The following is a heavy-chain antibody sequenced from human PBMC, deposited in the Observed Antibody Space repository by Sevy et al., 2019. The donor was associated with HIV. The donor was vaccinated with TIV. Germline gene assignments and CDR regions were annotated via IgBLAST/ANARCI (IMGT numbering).Heavy chain of an antibody. CDR2: IYHSGST. V-gene: IGHV4-30-2*01. Sequence: SETLSLTCAVSGGSISSGGYSWSWIRQPPGKGLEWIGYIYHSGSTYYNPSLKSRVTISVDRSKNQFSLKLSSVTAADTAVYYYARGRYCSGGSCDFDYWGQGTLVTVSS. J-gene: IGHJ4*02. CDR1: GGSISSGGYS. CDR3: ARGRYCSGGSCDFDY. D-gene: IGHD2-15*01.